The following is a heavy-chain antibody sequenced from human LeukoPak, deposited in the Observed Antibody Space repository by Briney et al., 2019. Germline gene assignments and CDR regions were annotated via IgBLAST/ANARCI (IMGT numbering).Heavy chain of an antibody. J-gene: IGHJ6*03. CDR1: GPSIGSYY. D-gene: IGHD3-3*01. CDR2: IYYRGGT. Sequence: SESLSLTCTVAGPSIGSYYWSCVRQPPGKGLEWSGYIYYRGGTNYNPSLKSRVIISVDTAKSQYSLKLSSVPAADTAVYYCARGSYDFWSGYSYYYYMDVWGKGTTVTVSS. V-gene: IGHV4-59*01. CDR3: ARGSYDFWSGYSYYYYMDV.